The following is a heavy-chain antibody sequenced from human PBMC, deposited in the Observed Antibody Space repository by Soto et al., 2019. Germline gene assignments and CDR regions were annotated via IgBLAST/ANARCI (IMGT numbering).Heavy chain of an antibody. CDR2: IYYSGST. V-gene: IGHV4-31*03. D-gene: IGHD4-17*01. CDR3: ATDYGDYVVY. J-gene: IGHJ4*02. Sequence: SETLSLTCTVSGGSISSGGYYWSWIRQHPGKGLEWIGYIYYSGSTYYNPSLKSRVTISVDTSKNQFSLKLSSVTAADTAVYYCATDYGDYVVYWGQGTLVTVSS. CDR1: GGSISSGGYY.